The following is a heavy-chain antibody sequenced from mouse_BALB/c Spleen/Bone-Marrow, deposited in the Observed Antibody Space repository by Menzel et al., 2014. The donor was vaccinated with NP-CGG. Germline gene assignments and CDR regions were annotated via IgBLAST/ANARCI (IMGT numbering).Heavy chain of an antibody. CDR2: IDPANGNT. CDR1: GFNIKDTY. Sequence: EVQGVESGAELVKPGASVKLSCTASGFNIKDTYMHWVKQRPEQGLEWIGRIDPANGNTKYDPKFQGKATITADTSSNTAYLQLSSLTSEDTAVYYCARLTTTDYWGQGTTLTVSS. V-gene: IGHV14-3*02. CDR3: ARLTTTDY. D-gene: IGHD2-4*01. J-gene: IGHJ2*01.